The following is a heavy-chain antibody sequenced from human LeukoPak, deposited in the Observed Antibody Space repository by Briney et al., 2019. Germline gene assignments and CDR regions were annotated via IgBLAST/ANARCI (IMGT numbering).Heavy chain of an antibody. CDR1: GGSISSYY. CDR2: IYYSGST. CDR3: ARGVLYYYDSSGYYYPFDY. Sequence: PSDTLSLTCTVSGGSISSYYWSWIRQPPGKGLEWIGYIYYSGSTNYNPSLKSRVTISVETSKNQFSLKLSSVTAADTAVYYCARGVLYYYDSSGYYYPFDYWGQGTLVTVSS. V-gene: IGHV4-59*07. J-gene: IGHJ4*02. D-gene: IGHD3-22*01.